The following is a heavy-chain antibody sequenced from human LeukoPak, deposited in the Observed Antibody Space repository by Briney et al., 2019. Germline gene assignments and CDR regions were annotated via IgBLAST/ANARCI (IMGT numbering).Heavy chain of an antibody. J-gene: IGHJ4*02. CDR1: GYTFTSYY. Sequence: ASVKGSCKASGYTFTSYYMHWVRQATGQGLEWMGWMNPNTGNAGYAQKFQDRVTITWDASISTAYMDLSSLRSEDTAVYYCARVGYSNSYDYWGQGTLVTVSS. D-gene: IGHD4-11*01. CDR3: ARVGYSNSYDY. V-gene: IGHV1-8*03. CDR2: MNPNTGNA.